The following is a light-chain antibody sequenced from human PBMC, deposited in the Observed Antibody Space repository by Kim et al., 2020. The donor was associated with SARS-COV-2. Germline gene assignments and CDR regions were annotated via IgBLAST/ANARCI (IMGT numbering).Light chain of an antibody. J-gene: IGKJ1*01. CDR1: QSVSSN. V-gene: IGKV3-15*01. CDR2: GAS. Sequence: EIVMTQSPATLSVSPGERATLTCRASQSVSSNLAWYQQKPGQAPRLLIYGASTRATGIPARFSDSGSGTEFTLTISSLQSEDCAVYYCQQYNNWPLWTFGQGTKVDSK. CDR3: QQYNNWPLWT.